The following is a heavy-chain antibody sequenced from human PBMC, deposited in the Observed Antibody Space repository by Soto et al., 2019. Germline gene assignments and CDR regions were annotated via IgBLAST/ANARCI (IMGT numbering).Heavy chain of an antibody. CDR1: GFTFSSYA. CDR3: AKKRTYYYGSGSPNPRMDV. J-gene: IGHJ6*02. CDR2: ISGSGGST. Sequence: EVQLLESGGGLVQPGGSLRLSCAASGFTFSSYAMSWVRQAPGKGLEWVSAISGSGGSTYYADSVKGRFTISRDNSKNTLYLQMNSLRAEDTAVYYCAKKRTYYYGSGSPNPRMDVWGQGTTVTVSS. V-gene: IGHV3-23*01. D-gene: IGHD3-10*01.